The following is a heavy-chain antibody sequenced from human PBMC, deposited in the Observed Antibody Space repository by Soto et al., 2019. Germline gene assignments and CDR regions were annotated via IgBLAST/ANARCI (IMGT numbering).Heavy chain of an antibody. CDR3: ARVQGVFGVVIDAFHT. CDR2: ISADNGNT. V-gene: IGHV1-18*01. Sequence: QVQLVQSGAEVKKPGASVKVSCKASGYTFTSYGISWVRQAPGQGLEWMGWISADNGNTNYAQKLQGRVTMTTDSSTSTAYMELRSLRSDATAVYYCARVQGVFGVVIDAFHTWGQGTMVTVSS. J-gene: IGHJ3*02. D-gene: IGHD3-3*01. CDR1: GYTFTSYG.